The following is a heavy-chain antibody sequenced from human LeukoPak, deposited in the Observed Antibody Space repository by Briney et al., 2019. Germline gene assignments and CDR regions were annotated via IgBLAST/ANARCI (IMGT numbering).Heavy chain of an antibody. J-gene: IGHJ4*02. CDR1: GFNLSDYA. CDR2: VGLNGVTR. V-gene: IGHV3-23*01. CDR3: AKGSSRLLRPHFDF. Sequence: GGSLRLSCVASGFNLSDYAMTWVRQAPGKGLVWVSVVGLNGVTRFYADSVKDRFIVSRDNAKNTLHLEMKGLRAEDSAFYYCAKGSSRLLRPHFDFWAQGILVTVSS. D-gene: IGHD3-22*01.